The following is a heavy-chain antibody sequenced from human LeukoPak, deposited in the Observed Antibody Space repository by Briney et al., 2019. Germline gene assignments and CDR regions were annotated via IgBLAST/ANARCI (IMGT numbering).Heavy chain of an antibody. CDR3: AAAVVGGGVDY. J-gene: IGHJ4*02. Sequence: GSLRLSCAASGFTFSDYYMTWIRQAPGKGLEWVSYISSSSSSNTNYGDSVKGRFTISRDNAKNSLYLQMNSLRAEDTAVYYCAAAVVGGGVDYWGQGTLVTVSS. CDR2: ISSSSSSNT. D-gene: IGHD1-26*01. V-gene: IGHV3-11*03. CDR1: GFTFSDYY.